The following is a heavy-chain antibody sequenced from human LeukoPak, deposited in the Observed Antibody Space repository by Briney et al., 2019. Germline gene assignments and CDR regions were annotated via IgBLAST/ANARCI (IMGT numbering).Heavy chain of an antibody. D-gene: IGHD6-19*01. J-gene: IGHJ6*03. CDR1: GYTFTSYD. CDR2: MNPSSGNT. CDR3: ARARRAIAVAGTDHYYYYMDV. Sequence: ASVKVSCKASGYTFTSYDINWVRQATGQGLEWMGWMNPSSGNTGYAQKFQGRVTMTRNTSISTAYMELSSLRSEDTAVYYCARARRAIAVAGTDHYYYYMDVWGKGTTVTVSS. V-gene: IGHV1-8*01.